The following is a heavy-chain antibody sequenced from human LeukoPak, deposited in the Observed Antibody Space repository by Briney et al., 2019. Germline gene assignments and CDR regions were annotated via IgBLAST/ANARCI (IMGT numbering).Heavy chain of an antibody. Sequence: SETLSLTCTVSGGSISSGGYYWSWIRQHPGKGLEWIGYIYYSGSTYYNPSLKSRVTISVDTSKNQFSLKLSSVTAADTAVYYCAKNKGWELPAELDSWGQGALVIVSS. D-gene: IGHD2-15*01. CDR2: IYYSGST. CDR3: AKNKGWELPAELDS. V-gene: IGHV4-31*03. J-gene: IGHJ4*02. CDR1: GGSISSGGYY.